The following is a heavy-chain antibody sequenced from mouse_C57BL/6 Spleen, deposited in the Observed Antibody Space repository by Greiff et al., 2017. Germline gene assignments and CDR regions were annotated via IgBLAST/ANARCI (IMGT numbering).Heavy chain of an antibody. Sequence: EVKLVESGGGLVQPGGSLSLSCAASGFTFTDYYMSWVRQPPGKALEWLGFIRNKANGYTTEYSASVKGRFTISRDNSQSILYLQMNALRADDSATYYCARDYGLYYAMDYWGQGTSVTVSS. V-gene: IGHV7-3*01. J-gene: IGHJ4*01. CDR3: ARDYGLYYAMDY. CDR2: IRNKANGYTT. CDR1: GFTFTDYY. D-gene: IGHD1-1*01.